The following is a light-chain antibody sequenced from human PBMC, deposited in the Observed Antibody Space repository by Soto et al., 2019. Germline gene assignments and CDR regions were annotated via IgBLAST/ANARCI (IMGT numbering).Light chain of an antibody. CDR2: AAS. J-gene: IGKJ4*01. V-gene: IGKV3D-20*02. Sequence: ESVLTQSPGTLSLSPGERAALSCRASQSVSSSYLAWYQQKSGQAPRLLIYAASTRATGIPDRFSGSGSGTDFTLTISRLEPEDFAVYYCQHRNYWLTFGGGTKVEI. CDR1: QSVSSSY. CDR3: QHRNYWLT.